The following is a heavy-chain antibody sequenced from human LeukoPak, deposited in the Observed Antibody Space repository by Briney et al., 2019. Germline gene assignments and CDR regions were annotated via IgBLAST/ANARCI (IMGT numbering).Heavy chain of an antibody. J-gene: IGHJ5*02. CDR1: GGSISSISYY. V-gene: IGHV4-39*07. CDR2: IYYSGSP. CDR3: ARAWAEFYDFWSGYYPQHNWFDP. D-gene: IGHD3-3*01. Sequence: SETLSLTCTVSGGSISSISYYWGWIRQPPGKGLEGIGSIYYSGSPYYNPSLKSRVTISVDTSKNQFSLKLSSVTAADTAVYYCARAWAEFYDFWSGYYPQHNWFDPWGQGTLVTVSS.